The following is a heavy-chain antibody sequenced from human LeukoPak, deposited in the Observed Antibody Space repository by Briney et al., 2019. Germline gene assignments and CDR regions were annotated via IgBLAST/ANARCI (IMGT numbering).Heavy chain of an antibody. Sequence: ASVKVSCKASGYTFTGYYMHWVRQAPGQGLEWMGWINPNSGGTNYAQKFQGRVTMTRNTSISTAYMELSSLRSEDTAVYYCASSYYYDSSGYYPPDWIFDYWGQGTLVTVSS. V-gene: IGHV1-2*02. CDR3: ASSYYYDSSGYYPPDWIFDY. J-gene: IGHJ4*02. CDR1: GYTFTGYY. D-gene: IGHD3-22*01. CDR2: INPNSGGT.